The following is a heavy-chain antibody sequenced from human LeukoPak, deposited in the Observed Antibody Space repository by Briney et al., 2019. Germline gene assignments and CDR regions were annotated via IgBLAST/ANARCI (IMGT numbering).Heavy chain of an antibody. CDR3: ARDRGVAVAPSLYYYYGMDV. D-gene: IGHD5-24*01. Sequence: GGSLRLSCAASGFTVSSNYMSWVRQAPGKGLEWVSVIYSGGSTYYADSVKGRFTISRDNSKNTLYLQMNSLRAEDTAVYYCARDRGVAVAPSLYYYYGMDVWGQGTTVTVSS. J-gene: IGHJ6*02. V-gene: IGHV3-66*01. CDR2: IYSGGST. CDR1: GFTVSSNY.